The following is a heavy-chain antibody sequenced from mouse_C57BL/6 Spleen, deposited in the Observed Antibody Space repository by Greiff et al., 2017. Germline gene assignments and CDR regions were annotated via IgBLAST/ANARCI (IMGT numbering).Heavy chain of an antibody. D-gene: IGHD1-1*01. CDR3: ARESTVDLDY. V-gene: IGHV1-4*01. CDR2: INPSRGYT. Sequence: QVQLQQSGAELARPGASVKMSCKASGYTFTRYTMHWVKQRPGQGLEWIGSINPSRGYTKYNQKFQDKATLTADTSSSTAYMRLSSLTSEDAAVYYCARESTVDLDYGGKGTTLTVSS. J-gene: IGHJ2*01. CDR1: GYTFTRYT.